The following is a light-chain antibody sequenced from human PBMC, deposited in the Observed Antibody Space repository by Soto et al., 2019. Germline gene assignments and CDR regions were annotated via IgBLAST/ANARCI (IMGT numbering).Light chain of an antibody. J-gene: IGLJ2*01. CDR3: SSYAGSTHVV. CDR1: SSDVGSYNY. V-gene: IGLV2-8*01. Sequence: QSALTQPPSASGSPGQSVTISCTGTSSDVGSYNYVSWYQQHPGKAPKLMIYEVNKRPSGVPDRFSGSKSGNTASLTVSGLQAEDEADYYCSSYAGSTHVVFGGGTKLTVL. CDR2: EVN.